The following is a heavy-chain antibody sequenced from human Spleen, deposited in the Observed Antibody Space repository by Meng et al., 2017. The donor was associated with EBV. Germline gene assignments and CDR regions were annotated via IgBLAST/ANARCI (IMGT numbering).Heavy chain of an antibody. J-gene: IGHJ4*02. D-gene: IGHD3-3*01. CDR2: TYWDEDK. V-gene: IGHV2-5*02. Sequence: QITLKESGPMLVKPTQTLTLTCSFSGFSLSISGVGVGWIRQPPGKALEWLAVTYWDEDKRYSPSLESRLTISKDTSKNQVVLTMTNMDPVDTATYYCAHRPPWEWHFDYWGQGTLVTVSS. CDR3: AHRPPWEWHFDY. CDR1: GFSLSISGVG.